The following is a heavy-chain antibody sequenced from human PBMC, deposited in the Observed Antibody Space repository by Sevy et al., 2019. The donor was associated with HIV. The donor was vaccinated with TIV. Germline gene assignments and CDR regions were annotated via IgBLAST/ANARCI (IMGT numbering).Heavy chain of an antibody. CDR3: ARNNCGITNSYMGDVFDI. Sequence: GGSLRLSCAASGFTFSSYSMNWVRQAPGKGLEWVSSISGISNYIYYADSVKGRFTVSRDNARNSLYLQMNSLRAEDTAVYDCARNNCGITNSYMGDVFDIWGQGTMVTVSS. CDR2: ISGISNYI. J-gene: IGHJ3*02. CDR1: GFTFSSYS. D-gene: IGHD2-2*02. V-gene: IGHV3-21*01.